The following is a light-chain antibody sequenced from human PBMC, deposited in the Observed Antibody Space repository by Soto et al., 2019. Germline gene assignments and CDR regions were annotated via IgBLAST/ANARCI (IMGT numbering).Light chain of an antibody. CDR1: QSISSW. Sequence: DIQMTQSPSTLSASVGDRVTITCGASQSISSWLAWYQQKPGKAPKLLIYKASNLESGLPSSFTGSGSGTEFNLTISSLQPDDFATYYCQQYSTYPITFGQGTRLEIK. CDR2: KAS. CDR3: QQYSTYPIT. J-gene: IGKJ5*01. V-gene: IGKV1-5*03.